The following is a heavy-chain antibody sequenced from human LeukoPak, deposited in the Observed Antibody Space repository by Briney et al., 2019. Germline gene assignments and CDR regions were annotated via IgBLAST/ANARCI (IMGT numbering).Heavy chain of an antibody. V-gene: IGHV4-34*01. J-gene: IGHJ4*02. CDR2: IYYSGST. Sequence: KASETLSLTCAVYGGSFSGYYWSWIRQPPGKGLEWIGSIYYSGSTYYNPSLKSRVTISVDTSKNQFSLKLSSVTAADTAVYYCLGTYYDFWSGLNWGQGTLVTVSS. CDR3: LGTYYDFWSGLN. D-gene: IGHD3-3*01. CDR1: GGSFSGYY.